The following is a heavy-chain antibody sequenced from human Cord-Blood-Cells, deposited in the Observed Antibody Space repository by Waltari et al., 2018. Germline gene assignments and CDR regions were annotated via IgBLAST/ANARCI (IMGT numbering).Heavy chain of an antibody. V-gene: IGHV1-46*03. CDR1: GYTFTSYY. D-gene: IGHD6-13*01. CDR3: ARDPGIAAAGYYFDY. CDR2: INPSGGST. J-gene: IGHJ4*02. Sequence: QVQLVQSGAEVKKPGASVKVSCKASGYTFTSYYMHWVRQSPGQGREWMRIINPSGGSTSYGQKVQGIVTMTRDTSTSTVYMELSSMRSEDTAVYYCARDPGIAAAGYYFDYWGQGTLVTVSS.